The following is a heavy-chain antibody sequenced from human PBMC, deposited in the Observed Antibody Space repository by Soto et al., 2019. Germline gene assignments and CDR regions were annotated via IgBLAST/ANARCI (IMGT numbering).Heavy chain of an antibody. CDR2: IYPGDSDT. Sequence: GESLKISCKGSGYSFTSYWIGWVRQMPGKGLELMGIIYPGDSDTRYSPSFQGQVTISADKSISTAYLQWSSLKASDTAMYYCARTAAAGKYYYGMDVWGQGTTVSVSS. J-gene: IGHJ6*02. D-gene: IGHD6-13*01. V-gene: IGHV5-51*01. CDR3: ARTAAAGKYYYGMDV. CDR1: GYSFTSYW.